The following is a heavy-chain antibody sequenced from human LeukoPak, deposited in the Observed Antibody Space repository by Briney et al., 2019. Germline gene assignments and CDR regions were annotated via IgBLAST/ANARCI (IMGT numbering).Heavy chain of an antibody. Sequence: EPSETLSLTCTVSGGYVSSGSYYWSWIRQPPGKGLEWIGYIYYSGSTNYDPSLKSRVTISVDTSKNQFSLKLSSVTAADTAVYYCARGLGLLWFGELLWSSAALNWFDPWGQGTLVTVSS. J-gene: IGHJ5*02. CDR1: GGYVSSGSYY. CDR3: ARGLGLLWFGELLWSSAALNWFDP. D-gene: IGHD3-10*01. V-gene: IGHV4-61*01. CDR2: IYYSGST.